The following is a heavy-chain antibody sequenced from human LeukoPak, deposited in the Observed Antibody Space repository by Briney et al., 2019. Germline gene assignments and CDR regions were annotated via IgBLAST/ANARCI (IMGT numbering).Heavy chain of an antibody. Sequence: PSETLSLTCTVSGDSVSSGNYYLSWIRQPPGKGLDWITYMSSSGTTKYNPSLKSRVTTSVDTSRTQFSLRLSSVTAADTAVYYLAGGQDDCSGTFDYWGQGILVNGSS. D-gene: IGHD3-22*01. J-gene: IGHJ4*02. CDR2: MSSSGTT. CDR3: AGGQDDCSGTFDY. CDR1: GDSVSSGNYY. V-gene: IGHV4-61*01.